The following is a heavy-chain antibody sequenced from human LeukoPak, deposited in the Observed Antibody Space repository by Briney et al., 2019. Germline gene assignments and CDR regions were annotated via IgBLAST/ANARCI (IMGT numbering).Heavy chain of an antibody. CDR2: FSGSGGST. J-gene: IGHJ4*02. CDR3: ARGEGLVYGDY. Sequence: QAGGSLRLSCAASGFTFSSYAMSWVRQAPGKGLEWVSSFSGSGGSTHYADSVKGRFTISRDNSENTLYLQMNSLRAEDTAVYYCARGEGLVYGDYWGQGTLVTVSS. D-gene: IGHD5/OR15-5a*01. V-gene: IGHV3-23*01. CDR1: GFTFSSYA.